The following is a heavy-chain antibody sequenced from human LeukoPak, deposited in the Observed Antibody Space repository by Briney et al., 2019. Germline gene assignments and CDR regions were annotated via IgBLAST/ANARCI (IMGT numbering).Heavy chain of an antibody. V-gene: IGHV4-4*09. J-gene: IGHJ5*02. D-gene: IGHD3-10*01. Sequence: SETLSLTCTVSGGSISSFYWSWLRQPPGKGLEWIGYIYTSGNTYYSPSLKSRVTISLDTSKNQLSLRLISVTAADTAVYYCARRGTWFDPWGQGTLVTVSS. CDR1: GGSISSFY. CDR2: IYTSGNT. CDR3: ARRGTWFDP.